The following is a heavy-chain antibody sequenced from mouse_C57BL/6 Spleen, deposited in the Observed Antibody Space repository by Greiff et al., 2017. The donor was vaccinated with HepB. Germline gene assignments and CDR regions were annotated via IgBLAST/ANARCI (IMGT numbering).Heavy chain of an antibody. J-gene: IGHJ3*01. D-gene: IGHD2-4*01. CDR3: ARSYDYDIGFAY. CDR2: IYPGGGYT. CDR1: GYTFTNYW. V-gene: IGHV1-63*01. Sequence: VMLVESGAELVRPGTSVKMSCKASGYTFTNYWIGWAKQRPGHGLEWIGDIYPGGGYTNYNEKFKGKATLTADKSSSTAYMQFSSLTSEDSAIYYCARSYDYDIGFAYWGQGTLVTVSA.